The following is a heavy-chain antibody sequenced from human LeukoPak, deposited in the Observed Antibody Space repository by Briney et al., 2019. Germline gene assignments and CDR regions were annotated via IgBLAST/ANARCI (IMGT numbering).Heavy chain of an antibody. CDR2: IKSKTDGGTT. CDR1: GFTFSNAW. J-gene: IGHJ4*02. CDR3: TTTDSSSWLDY. Sequence: PGGSLRLSCAASGFTFSNAWMSWVRQVPGKGLEWVGRIKSKTDGGTTDYAAPVKGRFTISRDDSKNTLYLQMNSLKTEDTAVYYCTTTDSSSWLDYWGQGTLVTVSS. D-gene: IGHD6-13*01. V-gene: IGHV3-15*01.